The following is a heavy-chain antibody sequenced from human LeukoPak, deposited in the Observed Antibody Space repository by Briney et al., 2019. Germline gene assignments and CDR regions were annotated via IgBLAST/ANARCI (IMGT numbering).Heavy chain of an antibody. CDR3: ARVPRHCSSTSCYFWYFDL. D-gene: IGHD2-2*01. CDR1: GGSFSGYY. CDR2: INHSGST. Sequence: SETLSLTCAVYGGSFSGYYWSWIRQPPGKGLEWIGEINHSGSTNYNPSLKSRVTISVDTSKNQFSLKLSSVTAADTAVYYCARVPRHCSSTSCYFWYFDLWGRGTLVIVSS. V-gene: IGHV4-34*01. J-gene: IGHJ2*01.